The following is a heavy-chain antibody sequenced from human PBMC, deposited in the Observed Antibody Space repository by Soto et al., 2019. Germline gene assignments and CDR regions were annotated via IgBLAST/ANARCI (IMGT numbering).Heavy chain of an antibody. V-gene: IGHV1-69*13. Sequence: SVKVSCKASGGTFSSYAISWVRQAPGQGLEWMGGIIPIFGTANYAQKFQGRVTITADESTSTAYMELSSLRSEDTAVYYCARPTGGYSYGTNYYYGMDVWGQGTTVTVSS. CDR2: IIPIFGTA. CDR3: ARPTGGYSYGTNYYYGMDV. J-gene: IGHJ6*02. CDR1: GGTFSSYA. D-gene: IGHD5-18*01.